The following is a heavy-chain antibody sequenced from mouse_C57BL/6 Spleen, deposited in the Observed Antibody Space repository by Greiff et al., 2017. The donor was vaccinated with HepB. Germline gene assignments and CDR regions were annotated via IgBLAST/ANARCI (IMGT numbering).Heavy chain of an antibody. D-gene: IGHD2-3*01. CDR1: GYTFTSYW. J-gene: IGHJ2*01. CDR3: ARSDDGYYVDFDY. V-gene: IGHV1-64*01. Sequence: QVQLQQPGAELVKPGASVKLSCKASGYTFTSYWMHWVKQRPGQGLEWIGMIHPNSGSTNYNEKFKSKATLTVDKSSSTAFMQLSRLTSEDSAVYYCARSDDGYYVDFDYWGQGTTLTVSS. CDR2: IHPNSGST.